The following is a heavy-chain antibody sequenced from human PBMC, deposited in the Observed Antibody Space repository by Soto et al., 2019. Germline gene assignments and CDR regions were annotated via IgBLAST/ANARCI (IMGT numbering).Heavy chain of an antibody. V-gene: IGHV3-30*03. CDR3: ARDSGWPILNFDN. D-gene: IGHD3-10*01. Sequence: VGSLRLSCAASDFDFSSYGIHWVRQAPGKGLEWVAASSYDGRETFYADSAKGRFAVSKEMSKNTAFLQMNALRHEDTAVYFCARDSGWPILNFDNWGQGTPVTVSS. J-gene: IGHJ4*02. CDR2: SSYDGRET. CDR1: DFDFSSYG.